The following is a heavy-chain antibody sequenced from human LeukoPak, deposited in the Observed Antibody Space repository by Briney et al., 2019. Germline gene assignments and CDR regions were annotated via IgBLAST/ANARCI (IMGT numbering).Heavy chain of an antibody. V-gene: IGHV3-74*01. D-gene: IGHD3-10*01. CDR1: GFTFSNYW. CDR2: IESDGSSA. CDR3: TRGFGSGSSVPFEY. J-gene: IGHJ4*02. Sequence: AWGSLRLSCATSGFTFSNYWMHWVPQAPGKGLVWVSRIESDGSSADYADSVKGRFTISRDNAKNTLYLQMNSLRAEDTAVYYCTRGFGSGSSVPFEYWGQGTLVTVSS.